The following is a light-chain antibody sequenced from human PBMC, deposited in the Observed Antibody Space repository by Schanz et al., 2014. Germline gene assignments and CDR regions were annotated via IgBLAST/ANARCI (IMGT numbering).Light chain of an antibody. J-gene: IGKJ4*01. CDR1: QSVNSD. CDR2: GAS. V-gene: IGKV3-15*01. Sequence: IVMTQSPATLSVSPGERATLSCRASQSVNSDLAWYQQKPGQAPRLLVYGASTRGTGVPAVFSGSGSGTEFTLTISSLQSEDFAVYYCQQYNDWPLTFGGGTKVEIK. CDR3: QQYNDWPLT.